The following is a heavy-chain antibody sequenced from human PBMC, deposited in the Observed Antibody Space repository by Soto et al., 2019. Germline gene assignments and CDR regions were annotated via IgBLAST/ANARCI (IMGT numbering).Heavy chain of an antibody. CDR3: AKGGGLVRRYFDY. V-gene: IGHV3-23*01. J-gene: IGHJ4*02. D-gene: IGHD6-19*01. CDR2: FRTSAGST. CDR1: GFTFSSYA. Sequence: GGSLRLSCAASGFTFSSYAMSWVRQPPGKGLEWVSTFRTSAGSTFHADSVKGRFTISRDNSKNTLYLQMDSLRAEDTAVYYCAKGGGLVRRYFDYWGQGTLVTVSS.